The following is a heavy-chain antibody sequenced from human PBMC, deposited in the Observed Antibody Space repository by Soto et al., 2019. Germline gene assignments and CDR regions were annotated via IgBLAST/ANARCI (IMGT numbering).Heavy chain of an antibody. CDR1: GFTFSSYG. D-gene: IGHD2-15*01. J-gene: IGHJ6*02. V-gene: IGHV3-33*01. CDR2: IWYDGSNK. Sequence: PGGSLRLACAASGFTFSSYGMHWVRQAPGKGLEWVAVIWYDGSNKYYADSVKGRFTISRDNSKNTLYLQMNSLRAEDTAVYYYARTDIVVVVAATLRGYYGMDVWGQGTTVTVSS. CDR3: ARTDIVVVVAATLRGYYGMDV.